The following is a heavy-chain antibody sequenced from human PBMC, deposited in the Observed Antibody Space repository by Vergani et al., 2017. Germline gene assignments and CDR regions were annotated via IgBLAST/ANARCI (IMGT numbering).Heavy chain of an antibody. CDR1: GGTFSSYA. D-gene: IGHD3-10*01. J-gene: IGHJ4*02. V-gene: IGHV1-69*12. Sequence: QVQLVQSGAEVKKPGSSVKVSCKASGGTFSSYAISWVRQAPGQGLEWMGGIIPIFGTANYAQKFQGRVTITADESTSTAYMELSSLRSEDTAVYYCAREKDYYGSGSYYTQDYWGQGTLVIVSS. CDR2: IIPIFGTA. CDR3: AREKDYYGSGSYYTQDY.